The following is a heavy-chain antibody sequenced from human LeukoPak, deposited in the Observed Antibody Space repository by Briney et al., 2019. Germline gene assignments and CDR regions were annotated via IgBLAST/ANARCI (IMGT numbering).Heavy chain of an antibody. CDR2: IWYDGSIQ. CDR3: ARERGAYDEFGF. J-gene: IGHJ4*02. CDR1: GFTFDDYA. V-gene: IGHV3-33*08. D-gene: IGHD5-12*01. Sequence: GGSLRLSCAASGFTFDDYAMHWVRQAPGKGPGGVALIWYDGSIQNYADSVKGRFTISRDNSKNTLYLQMNGLSAEDTAIYYCARERGAYDEFGFWGQGTLVTASS.